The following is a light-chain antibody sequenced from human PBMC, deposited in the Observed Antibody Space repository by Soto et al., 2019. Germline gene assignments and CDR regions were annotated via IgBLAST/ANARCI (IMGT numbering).Light chain of an antibody. CDR2: DNN. V-gene: IGLV1-51*01. CDR1: SSNIGNNY. J-gene: IGLJ2*01. Sequence: QSVLTQPPSVSAAPGQKVTISCSGSSSNIGNNYVSWFQQLPGTAPKLLIYDNNKRPSGIPDRFSASKSGTSATLGITGLQSGDEADYYCGTWDSSLSGVVIGEGTQLTVL. CDR3: GTWDSSLSGVV.